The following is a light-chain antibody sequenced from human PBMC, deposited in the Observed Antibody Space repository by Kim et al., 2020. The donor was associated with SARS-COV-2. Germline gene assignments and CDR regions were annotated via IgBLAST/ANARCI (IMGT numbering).Light chain of an antibody. CDR3: GTWDSSLTVVV. Sequence: GQKVTISCSGSSSNIENNYVSWYQQLPGTAPKLLIYDNYKRPSGIPDRFSGSKSGTSATLAITGLQTGDEADYYCGTWDSSLTVVVFGGGTQLTVL. CDR1: SSNIENNY. V-gene: IGLV1-51*01. J-gene: IGLJ2*01. CDR2: DNY.